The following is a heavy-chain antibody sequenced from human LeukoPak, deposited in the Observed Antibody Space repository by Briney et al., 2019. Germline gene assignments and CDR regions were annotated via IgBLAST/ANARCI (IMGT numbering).Heavy chain of an antibody. CDR1: GFTFSSYS. Sequence: GGSLRLSCAASGFTFSSYSMNWVRQAPGKGLEWVSYISSSSSTIYYADSVKGRFTISRDNAKNSLYLQMNSLRAEDTAVYYCARREASNYGYYYYYYMDVWGKGTTVTVSS. D-gene: IGHD4-11*01. J-gene: IGHJ6*03. V-gene: IGHV3-48*01. CDR3: ARREASNYGYYYYYYMDV. CDR2: ISSSSSTI.